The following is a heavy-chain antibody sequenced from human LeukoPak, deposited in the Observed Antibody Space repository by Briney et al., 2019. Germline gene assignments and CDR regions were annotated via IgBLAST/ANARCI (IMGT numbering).Heavy chain of an antibody. CDR1: GGTFSGYA. J-gene: IGHJ5*02. CDR3: ARDVAAAAFLDP. V-gene: IGHV1-69*06. Sequence: ASVKVSCKASGGTFSGYAISWVRQAPGQGLEWMGGIIPIFGTANYAQKFQGRVTITADKSTSTAYMELSSLRSDDTAVYYCARDVAAAAFLDPWGQGTLVTVTA. D-gene: IGHD6-13*01. CDR2: IIPIFGTA.